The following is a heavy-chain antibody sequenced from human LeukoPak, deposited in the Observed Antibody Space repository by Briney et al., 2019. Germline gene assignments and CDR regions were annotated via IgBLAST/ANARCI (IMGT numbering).Heavy chain of an antibody. Sequence: SETLSPTCAVYGGSFSGYYWSWIRQPPGKGLEWIGEINHSGSTNYNPSLKSRVTISVDTSKNQFSLKLSSVTAADTAVYYCARPLSGYDIPPYMDVWGKGTTVTISS. V-gene: IGHV4-34*01. CDR1: GGSFSGYY. D-gene: IGHD5-12*01. CDR3: ARPLSGYDIPPYMDV. CDR2: INHSGST. J-gene: IGHJ6*03.